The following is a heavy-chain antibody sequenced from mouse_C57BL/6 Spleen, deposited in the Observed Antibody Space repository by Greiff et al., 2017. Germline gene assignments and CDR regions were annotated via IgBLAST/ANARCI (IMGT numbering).Heavy chain of an antibody. CDR3: ARGKPYYFDY. V-gene: IGHV2-2*01. D-gene: IGHD6-1*01. CDR2: IWSGGST. CDR1: GFSLTSYG. J-gene: IGHJ2*01. Sequence: VQLQQSGPGLVQPSQSLSITCTVSGFSLTSYGVHWVRQSPGKGLEWLGVIWSGGSTDYNAAFISRLSIIKDNSKSQVFFKMNSLQADDTAIYYCARGKPYYFDYWGQGTTLTVSS.